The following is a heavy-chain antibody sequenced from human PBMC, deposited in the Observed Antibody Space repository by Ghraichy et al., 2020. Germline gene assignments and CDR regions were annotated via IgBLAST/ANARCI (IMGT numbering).Heavy chain of an antibody. CDR3: ARLPCSGDRCYQFNWFDP. J-gene: IGHJ5*02. Sequence: GESLNISCKGSGYSFTSYWISWVRQMPGKGLEWMGRIDPSDSYTNYSPSFQGHVTISADKSISTAYLQWSSLKASDTAMYYCARLPCSGDRCYQFNWFDPWGQGTLLTVSS. CDR1: GYSFTSYW. D-gene: IGHD2-15*01. V-gene: IGHV5-10-1*01. CDR2: IDPSDSYT.